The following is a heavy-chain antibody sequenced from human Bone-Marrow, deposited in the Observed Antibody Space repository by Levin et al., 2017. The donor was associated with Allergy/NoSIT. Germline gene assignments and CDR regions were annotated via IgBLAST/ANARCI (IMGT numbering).Heavy chain of an antibody. Sequence: SETLSLTCSVSDASITSSSHYWGWIRQSPGRGLEWIGSSYYNGSPFYNPSLNSRVSVSLDTSKSQFSLKLSSVTAADTAVYYCARGEWTTIVSSAFDVWGQGISLTVSS. CDR1: DASITSSSHY. CDR3: ARGEWTTIVSSAFDV. CDR2: SYYNGSP. D-gene: IGHD4-11*01. V-gene: IGHV4-39*07. J-gene: IGHJ3*01.